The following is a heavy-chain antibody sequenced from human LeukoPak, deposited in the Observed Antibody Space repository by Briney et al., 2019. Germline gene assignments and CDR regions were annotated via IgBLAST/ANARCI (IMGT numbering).Heavy chain of an antibody. J-gene: IGHJ4*02. Sequence: SETLSLTCAVFGGSFSGNHWTWIRQPPGKGLEWIGEIHQSGSTNYNPSLQSRVTISIDASKNQFSLKLSSVTAADTAVYYCAKEGTYTSTSYFFDYWGQGALVTVSS. V-gene: IGHV4-34*01. CDR3: AKEGTYTSTSYFFDY. D-gene: IGHD6-6*01. CDR1: GGSFSGNH. CDR2: IHQSGST.